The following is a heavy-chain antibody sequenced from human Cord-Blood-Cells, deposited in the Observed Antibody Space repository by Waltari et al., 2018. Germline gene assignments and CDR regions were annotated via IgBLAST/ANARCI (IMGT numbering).Heavy chain of an antibody. CDR2: IYYSGIT. V-gene: IGHV4-59*01. CDR3: ARAVAAAV. J-gene: IGHJ4*02. D-gene: IGHD6-13*01. Sequence: QVQLQESGPGLGKPSETLFLTCTGSGGSISSYYWRWIRQPPGKGLEWIGYIYYSGITNYNPTLKSRVTISVDTSKNQFSLKLSSVTAADTAVYYCARAVAAAVWGQGTLVTVSS. CDR1: GGSISSYY.